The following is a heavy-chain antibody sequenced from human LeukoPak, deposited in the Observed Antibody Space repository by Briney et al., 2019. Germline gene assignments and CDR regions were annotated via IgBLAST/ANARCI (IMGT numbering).Heavy chain of an antibody. V-gene: IGHV3-30*01. Sequence: GGSLRLSCAASGFTFSSYAMHWGRQAPGKGLEWVAVISYDGSNKYYADSVKGRFTISRDNSKNTLYLQMNSLRAEDTAVYYCARDGTLPPDYYYMDVWGKGTTVTVSS. CDR2: ISYDGSNK. J-gene: IGHJ6*03. CDR3: ARDGTLPPDYYYMDV. D-gene: IGHD1-26*01. CDR1: GFTFSSYA.